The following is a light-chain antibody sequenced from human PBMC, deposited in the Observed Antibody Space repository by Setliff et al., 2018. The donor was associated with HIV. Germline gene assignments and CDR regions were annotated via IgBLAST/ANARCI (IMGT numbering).Light chain of an antibody. Sequence: QSALTQPPSASGSPGQSVAISCTGTSSDIGSHNHVSWYQQYPGKAPKLMIYDVSKQPSGVSNRFSGSKSGNTASLTISGLQAEDEADYYCCSYAGSSALYVFGIGTKSPS. V-gene: IGLV2-23*02. J-gene: IGLJ1*01. CDR2: DVS. CDR3: CSYAGSSALYV. CDR1: SSDIGSHNH.